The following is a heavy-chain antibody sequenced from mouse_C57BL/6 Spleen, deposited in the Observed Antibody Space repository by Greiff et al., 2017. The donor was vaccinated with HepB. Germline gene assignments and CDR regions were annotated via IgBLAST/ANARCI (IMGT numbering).Heavy chain of an antibody. D-gene: IGHD2-5*01. CDR1: GYTFTSYG. J-gene: IGHJ2*01. V-gene: IGHV1-81*01. CDR2: IYPRSGNT. CDR3: ARAGYSYSNYDY. Sequence: VQLQQSGAELARPGASVKLSCKASGYTFTSYGISWVKQRTGQGLEWIGEIYPRSGNTYYNEKFKGKATLTADKSSSTAYMELRGLTSEDSAVYFCARAGYSYSNYDYWGQGTTLTVSS.